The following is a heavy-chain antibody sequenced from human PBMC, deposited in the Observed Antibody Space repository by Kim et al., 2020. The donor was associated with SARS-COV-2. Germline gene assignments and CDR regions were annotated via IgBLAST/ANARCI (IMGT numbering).Heavy chain of an antibody. Sequence: GGSLRLSCAVSGFTLSDYYIDWVRQAPGKGPECAGRTRNKDNSYTTAYAASVEGRFTISRDDSKNLVYLQMNSLKTEDTAVYYCNRYIGGSTPALDVWGEGNAVTDCS. CDR1: GFTLSDYY. D-gene: IGHD1-26*01. CDR3: NRYIGGSTPALDV. V-gene: IGHV3-72*01. J-gene: IGHJ6*02. CDR2: TRNKDNSYTT.